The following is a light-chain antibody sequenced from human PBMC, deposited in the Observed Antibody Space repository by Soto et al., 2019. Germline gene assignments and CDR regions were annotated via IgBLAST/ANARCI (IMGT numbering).Light chain of an antibody. V-gene: IGKV3-15*01. J-gene: IGKJ1*01. Sequence: EIVMTQSPATLSVSPGERATLSCRASQSVSSNLAWYQQRPDQAPRLLIYDASTRATGIPARFSGSGSGTEFTFTISSLQSEDFAVYYCQQYNNWPPWTFGQGTKVEIK. CDR3: QQYNNWPPWT. CDR2: DAS. CDR1: QSVSSN.